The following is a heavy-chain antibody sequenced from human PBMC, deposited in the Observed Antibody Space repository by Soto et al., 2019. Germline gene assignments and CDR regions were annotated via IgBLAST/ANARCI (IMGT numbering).Heavy chain of an antibody. CDR3: ARGAVRSLV. CDR1: GGSFSGYY. V-gene: IGHV4-34*01. Sequence: QVQLQQWGAGLLKPSETLSLTCAVYGGSFSGYYWSWIRQPPGKGLEWIGEINHSGSTNSNPSLKSRVTISVATPKNQFSLKLSSVTAADTAVYYCARGAVRSLVWGQGTTVTVSS. D-gene: IGHD1-1*01. J-gene: IGHJ6*02. CDR2: INHSGST.